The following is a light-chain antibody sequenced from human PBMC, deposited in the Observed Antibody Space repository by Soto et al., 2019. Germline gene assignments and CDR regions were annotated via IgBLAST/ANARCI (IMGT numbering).Light chain of an antibody. CDR2: GAS. V-gene: IGKV3-15*01. CDR1: QSISDT. J-gene: IGKJ1*01. CDR3: QQYDNWPWT. Sequence: EIVMTQSPATLSVSPGGRATLSCRASQSISDTLAWYQQKPGQAPRRLIYGASRRATGFPARFSGSGSGTDFPLTISSLQSEDFAVYYCQQYDNWPWTFGQGTKVDIK.